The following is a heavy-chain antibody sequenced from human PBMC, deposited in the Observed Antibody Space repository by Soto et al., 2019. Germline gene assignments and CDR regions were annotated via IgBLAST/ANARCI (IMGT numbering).Heavy chain of an antibody. Sequence: PSQTLSLTCAISGDSVSRNSATWNWIRQSPSRGLEWLGRTYYRSKWYTDYAVSVKSRITINPDTSKNQFSLQLNSVTPEDTAVYYCARGYSYYDSSGYYFDYWGQGTLVTVSS. CDR1: GDSVSRNSAT. D-gene: IGHD3-22*01. J-gene: IGHJ4*02. CDR3: ARGYSYYDSSGYYFDY. CDR2: TYYRSKWYT. V-gene: IGHV6-1*01.